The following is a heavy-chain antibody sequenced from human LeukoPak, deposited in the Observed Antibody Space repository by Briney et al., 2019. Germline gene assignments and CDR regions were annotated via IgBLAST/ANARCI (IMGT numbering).Heavy chain of an antibody. CDR2: IYYSGIT. CDR3: ARRARWYYFDY. D-gene: IGHD6-6*01. V-gene: IGHV4-39*01. CDR1: GGSISSSSYY. J-gene: IGHJ4*02. Sequence: SETLALTCTVSGGSISSSSYYWVWIRQPPGKGLEWIGSIYYSGITYYNPFLKSRVTISVGTSKSQFSLKLSSVTAADTAVYYCARRARWYYFDYWSQGTLVTVSS.